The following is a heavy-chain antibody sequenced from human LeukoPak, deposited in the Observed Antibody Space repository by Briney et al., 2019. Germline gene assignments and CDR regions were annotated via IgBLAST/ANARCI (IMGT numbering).Heavy chain of an antibody. V-gene: IGHV3-33*01. Sequence: PGGSLRLSCAASGFTFSSYGMHWVRQAPGKGLEWVAFIWYDGSNKYYVDSVKGRFTISRDNSKNTLYLQMNSLRAEDTAVYYCAGDYGYYDYWGQGTLVTVSS. J-gene: IGHJ4*02. D-gene: IGHD3-22*01. CDR3: AGDYGYYDY. CDR2: IWYDGSNK. CDR1: GFTFSSYG.